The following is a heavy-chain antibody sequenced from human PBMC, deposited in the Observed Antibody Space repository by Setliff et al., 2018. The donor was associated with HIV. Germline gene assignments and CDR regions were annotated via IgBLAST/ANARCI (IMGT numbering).Heavy chain of an antibody. CDR1: GYSFASYD. V-gene: IGHV1-18*01. Sequence: ASVKVSCKASGYSFASYDITWVRQAPGQGLEWMGWISPYNGNTNYAQKLQGRVTMTTDTSTSTAYMELRSLRSADTAVYYCARANYDILTAFEGEWDYWGQGTLVTVSS. CDR2: ISPYNGNT. CDR3: ARANYDILTAFEGEWDY. J-gene: IGHJ4*02. D-gene: IGHD3-9*01.